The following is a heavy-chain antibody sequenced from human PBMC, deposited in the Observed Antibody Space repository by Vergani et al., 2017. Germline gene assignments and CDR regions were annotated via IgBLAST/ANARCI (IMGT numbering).Heavy chain of an antibody. CDR2: IRSKANSYAT. J-gene: IGHJ6*02. V-gene: IGHV3-73*01. D-gene: IGHD3-10*01. CDR1: GFTFSGSA. Sequence: EVQLVESGGGLVQPGGSLKLSCAASGFTFSGSAMHWVRQASGKGLEWVGRIRSKANSYATAYAASVKGRLTISRDDAKNAAYLQMNGLKTEDTAVYYCTRHSGPPDHGDAQAYYCYYDGSDVWGQG. CDR3: TRHSGPPDHGDAQAYYCYYDGSDV.